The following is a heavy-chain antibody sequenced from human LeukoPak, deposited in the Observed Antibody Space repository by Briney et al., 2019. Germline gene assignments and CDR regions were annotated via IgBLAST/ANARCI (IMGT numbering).Heavy chain of an antibody. CDR1: GFSLSSYA. D-gene: IGHD3-22*01. CDR2: INESGGRT. Sequence: PGGSLRLSCAASGFSLSSYAMGWVRQAPGKGLEWVSTINESGGRTYYADSVKGRFTMSRDNSRNTLYLQMNSLRAEDTAVYYCAKEGRPNSVGGYYDYWGQGTRVTVSS. CDR3: AKEGRPNSVGGYYDY. V-gene: IGHV3-23*01. J-gene: IGHJ4*02.